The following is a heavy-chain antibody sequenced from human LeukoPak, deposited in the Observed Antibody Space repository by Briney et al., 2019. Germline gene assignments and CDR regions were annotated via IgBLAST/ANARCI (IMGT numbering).Heavy chain of an antibody. CDR3: ARGYYYHR. V-gene: IGHV4-61*02. CDR2: IYADGRS. Sequence: SETLCLTCTVSGGSVSSDNSYWNWIRQPAGKGLEWIGRIYADGRSTYNPSLKSRVTISVEAPKNQFSLRLSSLTAADTAVYYSARGYYYHRWGQGTIATVSS. J-gene: IGHJ4*02. D-gene: IGHD3-22*01. CDR1: GGSVSSDNSY.